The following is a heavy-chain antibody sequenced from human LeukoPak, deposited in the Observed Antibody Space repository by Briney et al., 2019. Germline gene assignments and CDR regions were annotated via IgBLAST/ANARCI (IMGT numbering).Heavy chain of an antibody. D-gene: IGHD3-22*01. V-gene: IGHV4-31*03. J-gene: IGHJ3*02. CDR3: ARGSLTYYDSSGYYYRAFDI. CDR2: IYYSGST. Sequence: PSETLSLTCTVSGGSISSGGYYWSWNRQHPGKGLEWIGYIYYSGSTYYNPSLKSRVTISVDTSKNQFSLKLSSVTAADTAVYYCARGSLTYYDSSGYYYRAFDIWGQGTMVTVSS. CDR1: GGSISSGGYY.